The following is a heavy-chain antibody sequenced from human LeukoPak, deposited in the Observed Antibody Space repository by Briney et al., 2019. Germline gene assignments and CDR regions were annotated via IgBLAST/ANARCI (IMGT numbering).Heavy chain of an antibody. V-gene: IGHV3-23*01. CDR1: GFTFSDYA. Sequence: GGSLRLSCAASGFTFSDYAMTWVRQAPGKGLEWISTISGSGGSTYYADSVKGRFTISRDNSKTTLYLQMNSLRAEDTAVYSCTAVHLCGELPLWYFDSWGQGTLVTVSS. D-gene: IGHD3-10*01. J-gene: IGHJ4*02. CDR3: TAVHLCGELPLWYFDS. CDR2: ISGSGGST.